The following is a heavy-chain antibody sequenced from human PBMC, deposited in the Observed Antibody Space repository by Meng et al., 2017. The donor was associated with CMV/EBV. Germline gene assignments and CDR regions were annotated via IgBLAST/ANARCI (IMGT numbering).Heavy chain of an antibody. Sequence: GVTLSNGGVGVGGIRQPQGKALEWLALIYWNDDKRYSPSLKSRLTITKDTSKNQVVLTMTNMDPVDTATYYCAHRRIGSSSPNWFDPWGQGTLVTVSS. CDR1: GVTLSNGGVG. J-gene: IGHJ5*02. V-gene: IGHV2-5*01. D-gene: IGHD6-6*01. CDR3: AHRRIGSSSPNWFDP. CDR2: IYWNDDK.